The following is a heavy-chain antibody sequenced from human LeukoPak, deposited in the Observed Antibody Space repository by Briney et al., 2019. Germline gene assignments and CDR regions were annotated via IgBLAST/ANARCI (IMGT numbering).Heavy chain of an antibody. D-gene: IGHD3-22*01. CDR3: ARTSSGPNWFDP. CDR2: IHYSGTT. V-gene: IGHV4-39*02. J-gene: IGHJ5*02. CDR1: GVSIRGSNYY. Sequence: SETLSLTCTVSGVSIRGSNYYWGLIRQPPGKGLQWIGSIHYSGTTYYNPSLKSRVTISVDTSKNHFSLQLSSVSAADTAVYYCARTSSGPNWFDPWGQGTLVTVSS.